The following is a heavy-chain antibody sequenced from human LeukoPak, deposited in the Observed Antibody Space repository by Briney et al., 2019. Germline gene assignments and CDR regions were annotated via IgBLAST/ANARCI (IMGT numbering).Heavy chain of an antibody. D-gene: IGHD2-2*01. CDR1: GFTFSSYA. CDR3: AKGRDLGYCSSTSCSKLRTQTDGYFDL. Sequence: GGSLRLSCAASGFTFSSYAMSWVRQAPGKGLEWVSAISGSGGSTYYADSVKGRFTISRDNSKNTLYLQMNSLRAEDTAVYYCAKGRDLGYCSSTSCSKLRTQTDGYFDLWGRGTLVTVSS. CDR2: ISGSGGST. J-gene: IGHJ2*01. V-gene: IGHV3-23*01.